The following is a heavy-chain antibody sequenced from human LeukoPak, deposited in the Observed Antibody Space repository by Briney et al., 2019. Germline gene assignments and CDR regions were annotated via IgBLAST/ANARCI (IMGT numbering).Heavy chain of an antibody. CDR1: GFTFGKNS. CDR3: ARAGAPYDFWSGPRGYYYMDV. Sequence: GGSLRLSCEASGFTFGKNSMNWVRQAPGKGLEWLAYISTSSGNINYADSVKGRFTISRDNVKNSLYLQMNSLRAEDTAVYYCARAGAPYDFWSGPRGYYYMDVWGKGTTVTVSS. V-gene: IGHV3-48*04. D-gene: IGHD3-3*01. J-gene: IGHJ6*03. CDR2: ISTSSGNI.